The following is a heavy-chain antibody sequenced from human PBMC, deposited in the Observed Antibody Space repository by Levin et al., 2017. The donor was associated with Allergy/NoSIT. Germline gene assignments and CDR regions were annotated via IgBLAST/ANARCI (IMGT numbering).Heavy chain of an antibody. Sequence: TGGSLRLSCAASGFTFSSYGMHWVRQAPGKGLEWVAVIWYDGSNKYYADSVKGRFTISRDNSKNTLYLQMNSLRAEDTAVYYCARERTLGYCSSTSCYRSRYYYYGMDVWGQGTTVTVSS. D-gene: IGHD2-2*01. V-gene: IGHV3-33*01. CDR3: ARERTLGYCSSTSCYRSRYYYYGMDV. J-gene: IGHJ6*02. CDR2: IWYDGSNK. CDR1: GFTFSSYG.